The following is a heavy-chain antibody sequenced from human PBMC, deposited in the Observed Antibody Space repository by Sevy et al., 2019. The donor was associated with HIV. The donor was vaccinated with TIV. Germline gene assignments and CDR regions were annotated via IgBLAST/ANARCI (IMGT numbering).Heavy chain of an antibody. V-gene: IGHV3-74*01. CDR2: INNGGTYM. D-gene: IGHD1-26*01. CDR1: GFTFGSFW. CDR3: GRGTAEWAGIDF. J-gene: IGHJ4*02. Sequence: GGSLRLSCAASGFTFGSFWMHWVRQGPEKGLVWVSRINNGGTYMDYADSVKGRFTISRDDAKSTLYLQMSNLGAEDTGLYYCGRGTAEWAGIDFWGQGALVTVSS.